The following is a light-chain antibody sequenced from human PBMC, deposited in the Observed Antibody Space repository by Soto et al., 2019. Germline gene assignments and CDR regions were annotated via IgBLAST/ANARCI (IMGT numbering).Light chain of an antibody. CDR2: DAS. Sequence: EIGLTQSPGPLSLSPGELATLACRAMQSVASSHLAWYRQKPGQTPRLLIYDASNRATGIPARFSGSGSGTDFTLTISSLQSEDFAVYYCQQYYNWPRTFGQGTKVDIK. V-gene: IGKV3D-15*01. CDR1: QSVASSH. J-gene: IGKJ1*01. CDR3: QQYYNWPRT.